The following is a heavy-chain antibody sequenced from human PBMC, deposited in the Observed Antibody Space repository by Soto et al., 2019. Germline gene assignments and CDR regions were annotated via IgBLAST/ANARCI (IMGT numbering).Heavy chain of an antibody. J-gene: IGHJ4*02. CDR2: ISYDGSNK. CDR1: GFTFSTYG. D-gene: IGHD2-2*01. Sequence: QVQLVESGGGVVQPGRSLRLSCAASGFTFSTYGMHWVRQAPGKGLEWVAVISYDGSNKYYAESVKGRITISRDNSENTLYLQMNSLRAEDTAVYYCAKARSTRVNHFDYWGQGTLVTVSS. CDR3: AKARSTRVNHFDY. V-gene: IGHV3-30*18.